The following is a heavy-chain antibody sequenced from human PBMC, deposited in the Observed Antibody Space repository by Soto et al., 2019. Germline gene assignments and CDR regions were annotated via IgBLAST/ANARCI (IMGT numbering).Heavy chain of an antibody. J-gene: IGHJ4*02. CDR2: INAGNGNT. CDR1: GYTFTSYA. V-gene: IGHV1-3*01. CDR3: ARDFSSGWSDYFDY. Sequence: GASVKVSCKASGYTFTSYAMHWVRQAPGQRLEWMGWINAGNGNTKYSQKFQGRVTITRDTSASTAYMELSSLRSEDTAVYYCARDFSSGWSDYFDYWGQGTLVTVSS. D-gene: IGHD6-19*01.